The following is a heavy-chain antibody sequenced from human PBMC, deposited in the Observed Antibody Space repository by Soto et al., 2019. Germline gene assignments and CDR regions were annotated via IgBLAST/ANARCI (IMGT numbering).Heavy chain of an antibody. CDR1: GFTFSSYG. D-gene: IGHD3-22*01. Sequence: GGSLRLSCAASGFTFSSYGMHWVRQAPGKGLEWVAVIWYDGSNKYYADSVKGRFTISRDNSKNTLYLQMNSLRAEDTAVYYCARIRDSSGYGYYYYGMDVWGQGTTVTVSS. V-gene: IGHV3-33*01. CDR3: ARIRDSSGYGYYYYGMDV. CDR2: IWYDGSNK. J-gene: IGHJ6*02.